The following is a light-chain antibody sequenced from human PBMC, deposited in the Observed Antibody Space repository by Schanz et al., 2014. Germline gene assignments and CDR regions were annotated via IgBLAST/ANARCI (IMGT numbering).Light chain of an antibody. CDR3: SSYTSSDNLV. CDR2: DVS. V-gene: IGLV2-8*01. Sequence: QSVLTQPPSASGSPGQSVTISCTGTSSDVGGYNFVSWYQQHPGKVPKLMIYDVSKRPSGVPDRFSGSKSGNTASLTISGLQPEDEADYYCSSYTSSDNLVFGGGTKVTVL. J-gene: IGLJ3*02. CDR1: SSDVGGYNF.